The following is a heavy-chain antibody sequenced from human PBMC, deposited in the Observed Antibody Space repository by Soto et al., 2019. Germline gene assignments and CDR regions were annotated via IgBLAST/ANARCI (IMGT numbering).Heavy chain of an antibody. D-gene: IGHD5-12*01. CDR2: ISGNGATT. CDR1: GFTFSSSA. Sequence: EVQLLESGGGLVQPGGSLRLSCAASGFTFSSSAMSWVRQAPGKGLDWVSAISGNGATTYYADSVKGRFTISRDISKNTLYLQTNRLRAEDTAVYYCAKIRGYDSGSTTLQHWGQGTRVTVSS. CDR3: AKIRGYDSGSTTLQH. V-gene: IGHV3-23*01. J-gene: IGHJ1*01.